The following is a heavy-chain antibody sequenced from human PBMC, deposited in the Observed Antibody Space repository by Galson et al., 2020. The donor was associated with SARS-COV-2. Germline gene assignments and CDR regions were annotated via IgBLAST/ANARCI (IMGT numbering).Heavy chain of an antibody. D-gene: IGHD2-15*01. CDR1: SESFRNYY. V-gene: IGHV4-34*01. CDR2: ITHRGST. CDR3: ARGAEERRIIVVVPYYFSFMDV. J-gene: IGHJ6*03. Sequence: SETLSLTCAIYSESFRNYYWTWIRQSPEKRLELLGQITHRGSTNYNPSLKSRVAMSVNASKNQFSLSLSSVTASDTAVYYCARGAEERRIIVVVPYYFSFMDVWGSGTTVTVSS.